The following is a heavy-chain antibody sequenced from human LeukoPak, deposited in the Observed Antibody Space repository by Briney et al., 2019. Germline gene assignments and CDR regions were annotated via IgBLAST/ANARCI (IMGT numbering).Heavy chain of an antibody. V-gene: IGHV3-23*01. CDR1: GFTFSSYV. CDR3: AKRPFGSSVGGIYYFDY. CDR2: ISGSGGST. Sequence: GGSLRLSCAASGFTFSSYVMTWVRQAPGKGLEWVSAISGSGGSTYYADSVKGRFTISRDNSKNTLYLQMNSLRAEDTAVYYCAKRPFGSSVGGIYYFDYWGQGTLVTVSS. J-gene: IGHJ4*02. D-gene: IGHD2-2*01.